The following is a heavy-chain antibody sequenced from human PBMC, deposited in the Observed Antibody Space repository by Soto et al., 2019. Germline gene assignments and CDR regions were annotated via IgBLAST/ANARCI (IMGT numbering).Heavy chain of an antibody. J-gene: IGHJ5*02. V-gene: IGHV4-39*01. D-gene: IGHD1-20*01. Sequence: QLHLQESGTGLVKPSQTLSLTCTVSGGSISVQSYYWTWIRQPPGKGLEWIGSSSYTGTTYFNPSLKRRATISVDKSKNEFPLRLSSVTAAATAVYYCTRRYNWNDFYLYPWGQGSLVTVSS. CDR3: TRRYNWNDFYLYP. CDR2: SSYTGTT. CDR1: GGSISVQSYY.